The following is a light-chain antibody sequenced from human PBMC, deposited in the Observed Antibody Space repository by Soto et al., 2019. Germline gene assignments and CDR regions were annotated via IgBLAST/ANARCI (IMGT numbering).Light chain of an antibody. J-gene: IGKJ4*01. V-gene: IGKV1-9*01. CDR3: QQLNGYQLP. Sequence: DIQLTQSPSFLSASVGDTVTITCRASQGMITYLAWYQQKPGKVPKLLIRSASTLQSGVPPRFSCGGSGTDFTLIISILQTYDSGIYYCQQLNGYQLPFGGGTNVEIK. CDR2: SAS. CDR1: QGMITY.